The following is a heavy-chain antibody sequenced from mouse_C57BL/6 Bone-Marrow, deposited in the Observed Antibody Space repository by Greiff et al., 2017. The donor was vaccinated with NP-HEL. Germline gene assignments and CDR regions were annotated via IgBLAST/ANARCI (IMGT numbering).Heavy chain of an antibody. CDR1: GFNIKDDY. V-gene: IGHV14-4*01. CDR2: IDPENGDT. CDR3: TTSNYWAWFAY. D-gene: IGHD2-5*01. Sequence: EVQLQQSGAELVRPGASVKLSCTASGFNIKDDYMHWVKQRPEQGLEWIGWIDPENGDTEYASKFQGKATITADTSSNTAYLQLSSLTSEDTAVYYCTTSNYWAWFAYWGQGTLVTVSA. J-gene: IGHJ3*01.